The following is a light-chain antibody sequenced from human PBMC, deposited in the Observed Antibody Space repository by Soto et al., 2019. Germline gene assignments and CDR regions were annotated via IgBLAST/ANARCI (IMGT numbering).Light chain of an antibody. CDR1: SSDVGAYNF. V-gene: IGLV2-14*03. J-gene: IGLJ1*01. Sequence: QSALTQPASVSGSPGQSITISCTGTSSDVGAYNFVSWYQQHPGKVPKLMIFDVSSRPSGVSDRFSGSKSGNTASLTISGLQAEDEGDYYCSSYTSSSTNVFRSGTKLTV. CDR2: DVS. CDR3: SSYTSSSTNV.